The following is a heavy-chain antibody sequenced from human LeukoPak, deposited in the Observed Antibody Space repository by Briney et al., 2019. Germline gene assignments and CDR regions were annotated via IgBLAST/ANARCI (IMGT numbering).Heavy chain of an antibody. Sequence: GGSLRLSCAASGFSFINAWMSWVRQAPGKGLEWVGRITSKIDGGTTDYAATVKGRFTISRDDSKDTLYLQMDSLQTEDTAVYYCSSWRGSSSQYFQHWGQGTLVTVSS. CDR1: GFSFINAW. CDR3: SSWRGSSSQYFQH. D-gene: IGHD6-13*01. J-gene: IGHJ1*01. CDR2: ITSKIDGGTT. V-gene: IGHV3-15*01.